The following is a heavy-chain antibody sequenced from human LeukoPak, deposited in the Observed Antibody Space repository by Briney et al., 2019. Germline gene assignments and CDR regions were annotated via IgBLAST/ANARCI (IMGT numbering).Heavy chain of an antibody. Sequence: ASVKVSCKASGYTFTGYYMHWVRQAPGQGLEWMGWTNPNSGGTNYAQKFQGRVAMTRDTSISTAYMELSRLRSDDTAVYYCARTYYGDYPLDYWGQGTLVTVSS. CDR3: ARTYYGDYPLDY. CDR2: TNPNSGGT. D-gene: IGHD4-17*01. CDR1: GYTFTGYY. J-gene: IGHJ4*02. V-gene: IGHV1-2*02.